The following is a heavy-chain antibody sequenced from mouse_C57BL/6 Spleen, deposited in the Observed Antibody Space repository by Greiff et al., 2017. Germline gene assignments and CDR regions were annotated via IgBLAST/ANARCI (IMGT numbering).Heavy chain of an antibody. J-gene: IGHJ3*01. CDR3: TPDYYRRGPFAY. D-gene: IGHD1-1*01. CDR2: IEPENGDT. V-gene: IGHV14-4*01. CDR1: GFNIKDDY. Sequence: EVQLQQSGAELVRPGASVKLCCTASGFNIKDDYMHWVKQRPEQGLEWIGWIEPENGDTEYASKFQGKATITADTSSNTAYLQLSSLTSEDTAVYYCTPDYYRRGPFAYWCQGTPFTVSP.